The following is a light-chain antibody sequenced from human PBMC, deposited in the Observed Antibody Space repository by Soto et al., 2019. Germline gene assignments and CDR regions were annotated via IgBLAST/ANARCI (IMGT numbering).Light chain of an antibody. Sequence: QSVLTQPASVSGSPGQSITLSCTGTRSDIGDYDYVSWFQRHPGKAPKLIIYDVNNRPSGVSHRSSGSKSGNTASLNISGRRDEEEGNYYNILCTRRSTHLMVGRGTTETV. CDR2: DVN. J-gene: IGLJ2*01. CDR3: ILCTRRSTHLM. CDR1: RSDIGDYDY. V-gene: IGLV2-14*03.